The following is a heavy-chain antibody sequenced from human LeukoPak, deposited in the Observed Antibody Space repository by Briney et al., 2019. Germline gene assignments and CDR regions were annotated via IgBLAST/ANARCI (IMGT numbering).Heavy chain of an antibody. Sequence: GGSLRLSCAASGNYWMHWVGQVQGKGLVWASHINSDGSWTSYADSVKGRFTISKDNAKNTVYLQMNSLRAEDTAVYYCVSFYETYWGRGTLVTVSS. V-gene: IGHV3-74*01. CDR3: VSFYETY. J-gene: IGHJ4*02. D-gene: IGHD2/OR15-2a*01. CDR1: GNYW. CDR2: INSDGSWT.